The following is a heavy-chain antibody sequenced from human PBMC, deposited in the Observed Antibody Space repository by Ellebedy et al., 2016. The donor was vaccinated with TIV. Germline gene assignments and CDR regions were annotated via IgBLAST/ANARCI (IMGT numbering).Heavy chain of an antibody. CDR3: ARGGGSYTY. J-gene: IGHJ4*02. CDR1: GGSFSGYS. D-gene: IGHD1-26*01. Sequence: SETLSLTXAVYGGSFSGYSWSWIRQPPGKGLEWIGEINHGGSTNYNPSLKSRVTISVDTSKNQFSLKLSSVTAADTAVYYCARGGGSYTYWGQGTLVTVSS. V-gene: IGHV4-34*01. CDR2: INHGGST.